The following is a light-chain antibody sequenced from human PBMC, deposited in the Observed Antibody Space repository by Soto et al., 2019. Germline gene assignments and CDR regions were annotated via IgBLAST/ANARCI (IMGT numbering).Light chain of an antibody. V-gene: IGKV1-5*03. CDR1: QSISSW. J-gene: IGKJ1*01. CDR3: QQYKSYFRT. Sequence: DIQMTQSPSTLSASVGDRVTITCRASQSISSWLAWYQQKPGKAPKLLIYKASSLESGVPSRFSGSGSETEFTLTINSLLPDDFATYFCQQYKSYFRTFGQGTKVDI. CDR2: KAS.